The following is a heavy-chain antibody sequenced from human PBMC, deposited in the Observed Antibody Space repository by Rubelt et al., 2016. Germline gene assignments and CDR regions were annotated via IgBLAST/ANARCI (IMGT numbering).Heavy chain of an antibody. CDR2: ISGSGGST. J-gene: IGHJ4*02. CDR3: AKDDSGGWYY. CDR1: GFTFSDYA. V-gene: IGHV3-23*01. Sequence: EVQLLESGGGLVQPGGSLRLSCAASGFTFSDYAMSWVRQAPGKGLEWVSTISGSGGSTYYADSVKGRLTISSDNSKNTLYLQMNSLRVEETAVNYCAKDDSGGWYYWGQGTLVTVSS. D-gene: IGHD6-19*01.